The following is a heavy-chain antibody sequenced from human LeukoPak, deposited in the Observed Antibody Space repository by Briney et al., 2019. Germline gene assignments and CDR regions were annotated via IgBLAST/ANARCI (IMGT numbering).Heavy chain of an antibody. D-gene: IGHD6-13*01. J-gene: IGHJ5*02. CDR3: ARNRIAAAHPNWFDP. CDR1: GGSISSSSYS. CDR2: IYYSGST. V-gene: IGHV4-39*07. Sequence: SETLSLTCTVSGGSISSSSYSWGWIRQPPGKGLEWIGSIYYSGSTYYNPSLKSRVTISVDTSKNQFSLKLSSVTAADTAVYYCARNRIAAAHPNWFDPWGQGTLVTVSS.